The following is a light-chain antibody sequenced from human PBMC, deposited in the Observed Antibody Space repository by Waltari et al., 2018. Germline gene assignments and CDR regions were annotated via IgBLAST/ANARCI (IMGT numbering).Light chain of an antibody. CDR2: SNV. CDR3: CSYAPNRTFV. V-gene: IGLV1-40*01. CDR1: NSHIGAGFD. Sequence: QSVLTQPPSVSGAPGQKVTISCAGSNSHIGAGFDLHWYQPLPGTAPKVLIYSNVNRPSGVPDRFSGSKSGTSASLTISGLQSEDEAAYYCCSYAPNRTFVFGSGTEVTVL. J-gene: IGLJ1*01.